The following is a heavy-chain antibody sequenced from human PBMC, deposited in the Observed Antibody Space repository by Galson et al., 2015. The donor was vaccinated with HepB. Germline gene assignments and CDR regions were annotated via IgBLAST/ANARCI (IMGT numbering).Heavy chain of an antibody. V-gene: IGHV1-69*02. CDR2: IIPILGIA. Sequence: SVKVSCKASGGTFSSYTISWVRQAPGQGLEWMGRIIPILGIANYAQKSQGRVTITADKSTSTAYMELSSLRSEDTAVYYCAGTRGWLQSFSGWFDPWGQGTLVTVSS. D-gene: IGHD5-24*01. J-gene: IGHJ5*02. CDR3: AGTRGWLQSFSGWFDP. CDR1: GGTFSSYT.